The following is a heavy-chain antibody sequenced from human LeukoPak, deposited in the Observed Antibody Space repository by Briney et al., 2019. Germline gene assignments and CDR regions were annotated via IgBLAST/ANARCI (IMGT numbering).Heavy chain of an antibody. Sequence: ASVKVSCKASGYTFTSYGISWVRQAPGQGLEWMGWISAYNGNTNYAQKLQGRVTMTTDTSTSTAYMELRSLRSDDTAVYYCARDREPEWNDAFDIWGQGTMVTVSS. CDR1: GYTFTSYG. CDR3: ARDREPEWNDAFDI. V-gene: IGHV1-18*01. D-gene: IGHD1-14*01. J-gene: IGHJ3*02. CDR2: ISAYNGNT.